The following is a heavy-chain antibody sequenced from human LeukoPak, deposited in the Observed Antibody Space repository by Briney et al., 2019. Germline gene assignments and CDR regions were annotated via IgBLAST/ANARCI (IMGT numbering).Heavy chain of an antibody. Sequence: ASVKVSCKASGYTFTSYYMHWVRQAPGQGLEGMGIINPSDGSTSYAQKFQGTVTMTRDTSKSTVYMELSSLRRRETAVYYCTRDWDSSCWHGGGYWGQGTLVTVSS. J-gene: IGHJ4*02. CDR2: INPSDGST. V-gene: IGHV1-46*01. CDR3: TRDWDSSCWHGGGY. D-gene: IGHD6-19*01. CDR1: GYTFTSYY.